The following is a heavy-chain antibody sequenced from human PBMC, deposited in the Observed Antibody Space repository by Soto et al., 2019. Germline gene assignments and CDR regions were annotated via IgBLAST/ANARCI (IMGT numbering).Heavy chain of an antibody. D-gene: IGHD3-3*01. CDR1: GGPFSGYY. J-gene: IGHJ6*02. CDR3: ARGGRITIFGVVIIRGYGMDV. CDR2: INHSGST. Sequence: PSETLSLTCAVYGGPFSGYYWSWIRQPPGKGLEWIGEINHSGSTNYNPSLKSRVTISVDTSKNQFSLKLSSVTAADTAVYYCARGGRITIFGVVIIRGYGMDVWAKGPRSPSP. V-gene: IGHV4-34*01.